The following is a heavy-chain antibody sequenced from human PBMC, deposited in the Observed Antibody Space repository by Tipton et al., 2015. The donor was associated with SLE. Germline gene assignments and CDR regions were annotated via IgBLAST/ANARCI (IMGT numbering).Heavy chain of an antibody. J-gene: IGHJ4*02. CDR3: AREREVLHFFDY. CDR2: IYYDGNS. CDR1: GGSISSDIKY. Sequence: TLSLTCTVSGGSISSDIKYWGWIRQPPGKGLEWLGSIYYDGNSYYNPSLKSRVTTSLDTSKNQFSLKLSSVTAADTAVYYCAREREVLHFFDYWGQGTLVTVSS. V-gene: IGHV4-39*07. D-gene: IGHD1-26*01.